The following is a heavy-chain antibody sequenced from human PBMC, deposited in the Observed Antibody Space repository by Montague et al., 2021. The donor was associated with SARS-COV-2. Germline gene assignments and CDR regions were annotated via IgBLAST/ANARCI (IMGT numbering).Heavy chain of an antibody. CDR2: IYYSGST. Sequence: SETLSLTCTVSGGSISSYYWSWIRQPPGKGLEWIGYIYYSGSTNXNPSLKSRVTISVDTSKNQFSLKLSSVTAADTAVYYCARASGKKTIFGVVISYFDYWGQGTLVTVSS. J-gene: IGHJ4*02. CDR3: ARASGKKTIFGVVISYFDY. D-gene: IGHD3-3*01. V-gene: IGHV4-59*12. CDR1: GGSISSYY.